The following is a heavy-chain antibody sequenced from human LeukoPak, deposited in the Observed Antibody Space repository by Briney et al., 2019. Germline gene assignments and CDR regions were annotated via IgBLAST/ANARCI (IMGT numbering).Heavy chain of an antibody. D-gene: IGHD6-6*01. Sequence: PSETLSLTCTVSGGSISSYYWSWIRQPPGKGLEWIGYIYTSGSTNYNPSLKSRVTISVDTSKNQFSLKLTSVTAADTPVNYCARRDNGYSSSSGGSYWFDPWGQGTLVTVSS. V-gene: IGHV4-4*09. CDR3: ARRDNGYSSSSGGSYWFDP. J-gene: IGHJ5*02. CDR1: GGSISSYY. CDR2: IYTSGST.